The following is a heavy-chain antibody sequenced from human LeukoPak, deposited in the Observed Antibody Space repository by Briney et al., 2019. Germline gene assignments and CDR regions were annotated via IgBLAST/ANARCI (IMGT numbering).Heavy chain of an antibody. CDR1: GGSFGGYY. CDR3: ARVRYYYGSGSYYNMYYFDY. V-gene: IGHV4-34*01. D-gene: IGHD3-10*01. J-gene: IGHJ4*02. Sequence: SETLSLTCAVYGGSFGGYYWSWIRQPPGKGLEWIGEINHSGSTNYNPSLKSRVTISVDTSKNQFSLKLSSVTAADTAVYYCARVRYYYGSGSYYNMYYFDYWGQGTLVTVSS. CDR2: INHSGST.